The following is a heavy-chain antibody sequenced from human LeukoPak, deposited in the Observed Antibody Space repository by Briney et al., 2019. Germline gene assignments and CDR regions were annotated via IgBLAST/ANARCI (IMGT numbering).Heavy chain of an antibody. D-gene: IGHD3-22*01. Sequence: PGGSLRLSCAASGFTFSSYAMHWVRQAPGKGLEWVAVISYDGSNKYYADSVKGRFTISRDNSKNTLYLQMNSLRAEDTAVYYRARKGYYDSSGYYYVDYYYGMDVWGQGTTVTVSS. CDR2: ISYDGSNK. CDR1: GFTFSSYA. J-gene: IGHJ6*02. V-gene: IGHV3-30*04. CDR3: ARKGYYDSSGYYYVDYYYGMDV.